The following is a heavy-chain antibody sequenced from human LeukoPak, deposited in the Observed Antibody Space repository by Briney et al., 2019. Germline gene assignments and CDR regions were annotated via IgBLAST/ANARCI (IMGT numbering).Heavy chain of an antibody. CDR2: IIPILGIA. Sequence: GASVKVSCKASGGTFSSYTISWVRQAPGQGLEWMGRIIPILGIANDAQKFQGRVTITADKSTSTAYMELSSLRSEDTAVYYCASAGITGKPTNSYYYYGMDVWGQGTTVTVSS. V-gene: IGHV1-69*02. CDR3: ASAGITGKPTNSYYYYGMDV. J-gene: IGHJ6*02. D-gene: IGHD1-20*01. CDR1: GGTFSSYT.